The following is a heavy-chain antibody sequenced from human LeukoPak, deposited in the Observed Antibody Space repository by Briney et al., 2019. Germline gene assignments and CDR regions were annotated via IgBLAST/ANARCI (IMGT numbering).Heavy chain of an antibody. V-gene: IGHV3-74*01. CDR3: AREKRGYYFDY. Sequence: GGSLRLSCEASGFTFSVYAMTWVRQAPGKGLVWVSRINSDGSSTSYADSVKGRFTISRDNAKNTLYLQMNSLRAEDTAVYYCAREKRGYYFDYWGQGTLVTVSS. D-gene: IGHD3-10*01. CDR2: INSDGSST. J-gene: IGHJ4*02. CDR1: GFTFSVYA.